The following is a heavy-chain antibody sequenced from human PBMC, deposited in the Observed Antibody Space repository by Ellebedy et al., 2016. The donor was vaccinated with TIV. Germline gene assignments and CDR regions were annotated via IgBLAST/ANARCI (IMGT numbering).Heavy chain of an antibody. D-gene: IGHD3-10*01. CDR2: ISYDGSSK. J-gene: IGHJ4*02. V-gene: IGHV3-30-3*01. CDR3: ASSRYHYYLGNTIFVY. Sequence: GESLKISCAASGFTFNSYAMHWVRQAPGKGLEWVAVISYDGSSKYYADSVKGRFTISRDNSKDTLFLQMNSLRAEDTAVYYCASSRYHYYLGNTIFVYWGQGTLVTVSS. CDR1: GFTFNSYA.